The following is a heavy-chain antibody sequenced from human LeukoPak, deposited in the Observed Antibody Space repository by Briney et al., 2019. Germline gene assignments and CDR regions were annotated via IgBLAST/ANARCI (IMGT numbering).Heavy chain of an antibody. Sequence: ASVKVSCKASGYTFTGYYMHWVRQAPGQGLEWMGWINPSGGSTSYAQKFQGRVTMTRDTSTSTVYMELSSLRSEDTAVYYCAREEKGYSGSYSPDAFDIWGQGTMVTVSS. CDR3: AREEKGYSGSYSPDAFDI. D-gene: IGHD1-26*01. V-gene: IGHV1-46*01. J-gene: IGHJ3*02. CDR1: GYTFTGYY. CDR2: INPSGGST.